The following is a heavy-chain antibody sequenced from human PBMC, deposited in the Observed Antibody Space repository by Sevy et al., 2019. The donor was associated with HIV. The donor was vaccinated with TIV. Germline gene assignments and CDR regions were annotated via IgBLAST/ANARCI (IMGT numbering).Heavy chain of an antibody. CDR1: GYTFTTYP. V-gene: IGHV1-18*01. CDR3: ARDSDGSGHYYADFFDY. Sequence: ASVKVSCKASGYTFTTYPIGWVRQAPGQGLEWMGWISTYSGETRDAQKFQGSATMTTDTSTSTAYLDLSSLRSDDTAVYYRARDSDGSGHYYADFFDYWGQGTLVTVSS. J-gene: IGHJ4*02. CDR2: ISTYSGET. D-gene: IGHD3-22*01.